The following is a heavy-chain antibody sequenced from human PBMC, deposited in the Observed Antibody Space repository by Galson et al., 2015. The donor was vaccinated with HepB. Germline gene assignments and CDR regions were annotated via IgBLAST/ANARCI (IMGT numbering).Heavy chain of an antibody. D-gene: IGHD3-16*02. V-gene: IGHV4-39*01. CDR3: VRALGGSDFYGTDV. CDR2: VHSSGVT. Sequence: SETLSLTCSVSGASISSRTYYWVWIRQPPGKGLEWIGNVHSSGVTYYNPSLKSRVTISGDTAKNQFSLRVSSVTAADTAVYYCVRALGGSDFYGTDVWGQGTTVTVSS. CDR1: GASISSRTYY. J-gene: IGHJ6*02.